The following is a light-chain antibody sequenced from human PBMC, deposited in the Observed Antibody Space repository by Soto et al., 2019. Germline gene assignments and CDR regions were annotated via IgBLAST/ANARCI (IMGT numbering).Light chain of an antibody. CDR1: QSISSW. CDR2: KAS. CDR3: RQYYSYQLT. V-gene: IGKV1-5*03. Sequence: DIQMTQSPSTLSASVGDRVTITCRASQSISSWLAWYQQKPGKAPKLLIYKASSLESGVPSRFSGSGSGTEFTLTISSLQPDDFATYYCRQYYSYQLTFGGGTKVDIK. J-gene: IGKJ4*01.